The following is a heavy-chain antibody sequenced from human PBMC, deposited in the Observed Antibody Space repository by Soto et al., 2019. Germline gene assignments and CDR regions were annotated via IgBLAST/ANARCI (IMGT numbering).Heavy chain of an antibody. V-gene: IGHV4-61*01. J-gene: IGHJ6*02. CDR1: GGSVSSGSYY. CDR3: ASARYDSSGYYSSDYYYGMDV. CDR2: IYYSGST. D-gene: IGHD3-22*01. Sequence: SETLSLTCTVSGGSVSSGSYYWSWIRQPPGKGLEWIGYIYYSGSTNYNPSLKSRVTISVDTSKDQFSLKLSSVTAADTAVYYCASARYDSSGYYSSDYYYGMDVWGQGTAVTVSS.